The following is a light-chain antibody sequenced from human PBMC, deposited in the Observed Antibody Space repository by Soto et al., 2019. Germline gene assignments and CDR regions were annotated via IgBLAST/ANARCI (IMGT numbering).Light chain of an antibody. CDR1: QSISSW. CDR2: DAS. V-gene: IGKV1-5*01. J-gene: IGKJ4*01. CDR3: QQYNSYS. Sequence: DIQTTQSPSTLSASVGDRVTITCRASQSISSWLAWYQQKPGKAPKLLIYDASSLESGVPSRFSGSGSGTEFTLTISSLQPYDFATYYCQQYNSYSFGGGTKVEIK.